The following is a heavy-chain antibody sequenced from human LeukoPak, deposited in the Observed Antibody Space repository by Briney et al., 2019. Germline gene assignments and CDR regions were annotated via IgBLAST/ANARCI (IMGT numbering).Heavy chain of an antibody. V-gene: IGHV4-59*01. Sequence: SETLSLTCTVSGGSISSYYWSWIRQPPGKGLEWIGYIYYSGSTNYNPSLKSRVTISVDTSKNQFSLKLSSVTAADTAVYYCARVIHYGDYDHRFDPWGQGTLVTVSS. CDR1: GGSISSYY. CDR2: IYYSGST. CDR3: ARVIHYGDYDHRFDP. D-gene: IGHD4-17*01. J-gene: IGHJ5*02.